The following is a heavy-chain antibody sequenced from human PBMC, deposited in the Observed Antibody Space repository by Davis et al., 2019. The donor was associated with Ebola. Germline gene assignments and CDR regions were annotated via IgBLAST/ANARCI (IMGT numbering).Heavy chain of an antibody. V-gene: IGHV3-74*01. CDR1: GFTLSRYW. J-gene: IGHJ6*02. Sequence: HTGGSLRLSCAASGFTLSRYWMYWVRQVPGKGLVWVSSIESDGSKTKYADSVKGRFTISRDNTKNTLYLQMNSLRGEDTAVYYCVRDTSHQLPHWLYYFYGMDVWGQGTTVTVSS. D-gene: IGHD2-2*01. CDR2: IESDGSKT. CDR3: VRDTSHQLPHWLYYFYGMDV.